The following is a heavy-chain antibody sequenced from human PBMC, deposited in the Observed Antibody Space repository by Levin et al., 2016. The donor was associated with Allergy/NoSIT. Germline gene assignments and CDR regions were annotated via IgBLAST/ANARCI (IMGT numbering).Heavy chain of an antibody. V-gene: IGHV3-11*01. CDR2: ISSSGSTI. CDR3: VKRPMGLGENWFDR. D-gene: IGHD3-10*01. J-gene: IGHJ5*02. Sequence: GESLKISCAASGFTFSDYYMSWIRQAPGKGLQWVSYISSSGSTIYYADSVKGRFTISRDNSKNTLYLQMNSARVEDTAVYYCVKRPMGLGENWFDRWGQGILVTVSS. CDR1: GFTFSDYY.